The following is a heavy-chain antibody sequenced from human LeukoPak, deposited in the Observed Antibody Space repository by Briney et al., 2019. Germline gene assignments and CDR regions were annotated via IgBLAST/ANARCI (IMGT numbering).Heavy chain of an antibody. D-gene: IGHD5-18*01. CDR2: IIPMSGTV. V-gene: IGHV1-69*06. Sequence: ASVKVSCKASGGTFSTFGISWVRQAPGQGLEWMGGIIPMSGTVNNALKFQGRVTITADKSTGTAYMELSSLRSDDTAVYYCARETGYAYGRAPLDYWGQGTLVTVSS. CDR1: GGTFSTFG. J-gene: IGHJ4*02. CDR3: ARETGYAYGRAPLDY.